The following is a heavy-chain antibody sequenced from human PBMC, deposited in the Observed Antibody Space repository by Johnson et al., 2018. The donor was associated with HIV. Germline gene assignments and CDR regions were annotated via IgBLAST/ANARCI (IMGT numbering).Heavy chain of an antibody. CDR2: INWNGGCT. CDR3: AKDNGKYYYGSGSLDAFDI. J-gene: IGHJ3*02. Sequence: VQLVESGGGVVRPGGSPRLSCAASGFTFDDYGMSWVRPVPGKGLEGVSGINWNGGCTGYADSVKGRFTISRDNSKNSLYLQMNSLRTEDTALYFCAKDNGKYYYGSGSLDAFDIWGQGTMVTVSS. CDR1: GFTFDDYG. D-gene: IGHD3-10*01. V-gene: IGHV3-20*04.